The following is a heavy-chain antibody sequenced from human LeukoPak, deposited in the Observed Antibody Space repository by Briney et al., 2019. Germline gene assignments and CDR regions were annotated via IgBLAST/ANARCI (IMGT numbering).Heavy chain of an antibody. CDR3: TRSAVVGAPGDFDY. Sequence: GGSLRLSCAASGFTFTNYAMHWVRQTPGKGLEWVALISSDGSKNIYADPVKGRFTVSRDNSKNTLYLQMNSLRSEDTALYYCTRSAVVGAPGDFDYWGQGTLVTVSS. CDR2: ISSDGSKN. D-gene: IGHD1-26*01. J-gene: IGHJ4*02. CDR1: GFTFTNYA. V-gene: IGHV3-30*03.